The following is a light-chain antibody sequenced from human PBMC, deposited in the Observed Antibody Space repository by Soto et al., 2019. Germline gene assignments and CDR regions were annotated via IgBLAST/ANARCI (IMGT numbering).Light chain of an antibody. CDR3: QKSYSTART. CDR2: AAS. CDR1: QSISSY. J-gene: IGKJ2*01. V-gene: IGKV1-39*01. Sequence: DIQMTQSPSSLSASVGDRVTITCRASQSISSYLNWYQQKPGKAPNLLIYAASSLQSVVPSRFSGSGSGTDFTLTISILQPEDFATYYCQKSYSTARTFGQGTKLEIK.